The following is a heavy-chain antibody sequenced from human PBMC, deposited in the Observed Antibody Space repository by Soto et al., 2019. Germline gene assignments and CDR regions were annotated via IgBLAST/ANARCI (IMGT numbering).Heavy chain of an antibody. V-gene: IGHV3-23*01. J-gene: IGHJ1*01. CDR2: ISGSGGST. CDR3: AKDHAYSGYGAPEYFQH. Sequence: GGSLRLSCAASGCTFSSYAMSWVRQAPGKGLEWVSAISGSGGSTYYADSVKGRFTISRDNSKNTVYLQMNSLRAEDTAVYYCAKDHAYSGYGAPEYFQHWGQGTLVTVSS. CDR1: GCTFSSYA. D-gene: IGHD3-22*01.